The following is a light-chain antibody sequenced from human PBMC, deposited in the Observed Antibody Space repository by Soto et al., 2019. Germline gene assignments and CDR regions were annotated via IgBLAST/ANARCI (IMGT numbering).Light chain of an antibody. CDR2: VAS. J-gene: IGKJ2*01. Sequence: DIQMTQSPSSLSASVGDRVTITCRASQRISSYLNWYQQKPGKAPKVLIYVASSLQSGVPSRFSGSGSGTDFPLTISSLQAEDFATYYCQQSYSTPYTFGQGTKLEIK. CDR3: QQSYSTPYT. V-gene: IGKV1-39*01. CDR1: QRISSY.